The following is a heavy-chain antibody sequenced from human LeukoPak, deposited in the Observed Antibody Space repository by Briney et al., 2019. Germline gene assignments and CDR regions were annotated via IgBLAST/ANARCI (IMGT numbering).Heavy chain of an antibody. J-gene: IGHJ2*01. Sequence: GGSLRLSCAASGFAVSNNYMSWVRQAPGKGLEWVSVIYSGGSTYYADSVKGRFTISRDTSRNTLYLQMNSLRAEDTAVYYCARRYFDLWGRGTLVTVSS. V-gene: IGHV3-53*01. CDR3: ARRYFDL. CDR2: IYSGGST. CDR1: GFAVSNNY.